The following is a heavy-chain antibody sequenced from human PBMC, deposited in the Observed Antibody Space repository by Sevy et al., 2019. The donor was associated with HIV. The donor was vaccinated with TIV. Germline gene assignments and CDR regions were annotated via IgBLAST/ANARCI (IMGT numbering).Heavy chain of an antibody. CDR3: ARDKGESSSSFLGELSH. CDR1: GFTLSRYD. J-gene: IGHJ4*02. CDR2: ISTDGRNK. Sequence: GGSLRLSCAASGFTLSRYDMNWVRQAPGKGLEWVAVISTDGRNKYYADSVKGRFTISRDNSKNTLYLQMNSLRSEDTAMYYCARDKGESSSSFLGELSHWGQGSLVTVSS. V-gene: IGHV3-30*04. D-gene: IGHD3-16*02.